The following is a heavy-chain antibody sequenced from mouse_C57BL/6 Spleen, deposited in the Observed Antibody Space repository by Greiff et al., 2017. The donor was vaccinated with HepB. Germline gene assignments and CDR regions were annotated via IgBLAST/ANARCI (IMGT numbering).Heavy chain of an antibody. CDR1: GYTFTSYW. Sequence: QVQLQQPGAELVRPGTSVKLSCKASGYTFTSYWMHWVKQRPGQGLEWIGVIDPSDSYTNYNQKFKGKATLTVDTSSSTAYMQLSSLTSEDSAVYYCARWDDYWGQGTTLTVSS. CDR2: IDPSDSYT. J-gene: IGHJ2*01. D-gene: IGHD4-1*01. V-gene: IGHV1-59*01. CDR3: ARWDDY.